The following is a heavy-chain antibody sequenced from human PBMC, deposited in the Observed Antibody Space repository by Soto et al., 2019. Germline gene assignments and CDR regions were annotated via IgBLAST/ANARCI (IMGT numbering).Heavy chain of an antibody. CDR3: ASPRGYSDPGWFDP. V-gene: IGHV4-39*01. J-gene: IGHJ5*02. CDR1: GGSISSSSYY. Sequence: QLQLQESGPGLVKPSETLSLTCPVSGGSISSSSYYWVWIRQPPGKGLEWIGSIYYSGSTYYNPSLKSRVTISVDTSKNQFSLKLSSVTAADTAVYYCASPRGYSDPGWFDPWGQGTLVTVSS. D-gene: IGHD5-12*01. CDR2: IYYSGST.